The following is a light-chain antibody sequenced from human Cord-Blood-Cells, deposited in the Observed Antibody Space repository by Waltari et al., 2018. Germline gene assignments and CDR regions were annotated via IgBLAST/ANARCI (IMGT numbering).Light chain of an antibody. CDR1: SSDVGGYNY. Sequence: QSALTQPASVSGSPGQSITISCTGTSSDVGGYNYVSWYQQHPGKAPKLMVYDVSKQPSGVYNRFSGSKSGNTASLTISGLQAEDEADYYCSSYTSSSTWVFGGGTKLTVL. CDR3: SSYTSSSTWV. J-gene: IGLJ3*02. CDR2: DVS. V-gene: IGLV2-14*01.